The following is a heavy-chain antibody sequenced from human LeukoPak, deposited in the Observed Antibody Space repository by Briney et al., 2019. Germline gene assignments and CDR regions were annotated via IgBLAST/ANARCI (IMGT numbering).Heavy chain of an antibody. CDR3: ARAPLTTGRNYYYMDV. CDR1: GGSISSSSYY. D-gene: IGHD3-22*01. CDR2: IYYSGST. J-gene: IGHJ6*03. Sequence: SETLSLTCTVSGGSISSSSYYWGWIRQPPGKGLEWIGSIYYSGSTYYNPSLKSRVTISVDTSKNQFSLKLSSVTAADTAVYYCARAPLTTGRNYYYMDVWGKGTTVTVSS. V-gene: IGHV4-39*07.